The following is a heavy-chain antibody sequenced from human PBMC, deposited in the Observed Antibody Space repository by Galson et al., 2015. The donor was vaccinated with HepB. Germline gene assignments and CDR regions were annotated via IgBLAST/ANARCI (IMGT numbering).Heavy chain of an antibody. Sequence: TLSLTCTVSGGSISSGGYYWSWIRQHPGKGLEWIGYIYYSGSTYYNPSLKSRVTISVDTSKNQFSLKLSSVTAADTAVYYCARAEAYCGGDCYTETYYFDYWGQGTLVTVSS. V-gene: IGHV4-31*03. CDR1: GGSISSGGYY. D-gene: IGHD2-21*01. CDR3: ARAEAYCGGDCYTETYYFDY. CDR2: IYYSGST. J-gene: IGHJ4*02.